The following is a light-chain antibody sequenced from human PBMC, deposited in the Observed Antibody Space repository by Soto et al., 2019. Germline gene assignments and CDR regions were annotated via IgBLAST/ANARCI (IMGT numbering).Light chain of an antibody. CDR2: DVT. CDR3: CSYAGSYTYV. J-gene: IGLJ1*01. Sequence: QSALTQPRSVSGSPGQSVTISCTGTSSDVGDHDFVSWYQQHPGKAPKVMIYDVTKRPSGVPDRFSGSKSGNAASLTISGLQAEDEADYYCCSYAGSYTYVFGTGTKLTVL. CDR1: SSDVGDHDF. V-gene: IGLV2-11*01.